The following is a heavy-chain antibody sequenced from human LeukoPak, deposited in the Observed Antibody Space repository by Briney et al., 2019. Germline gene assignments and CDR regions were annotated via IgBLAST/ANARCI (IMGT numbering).Heavy chain of an antibody. CDR2: ISGSGGST. Sequence: GGSLRLSCAASGFTLSNAWMSWVRQAPGKGLEWVSAISGSGGSTYYADSVKGRFTISRDNSKNTLYLQMNSLRAEDTAVYYCAKDGSGSYWGQGTLVTVSS. V-gene: IGHV3-23*01. J-gene: IGHJ4*02. CDR1: GFTLSNAW. D-gene: IGHD3-10*01. CDR3: AKDGSGSY.